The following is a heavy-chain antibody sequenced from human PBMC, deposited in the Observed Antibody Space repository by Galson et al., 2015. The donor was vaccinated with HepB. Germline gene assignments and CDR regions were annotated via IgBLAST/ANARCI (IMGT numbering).Heavy chain of an antibody. Sequence: SLRLSCAASGFTFSSYWMHWVRQAPGKGLVWVSRINSDGSSTSYADSVKGRFTISRDNAKNTLYLQMNSLRAEDTAVYYCAIRGYETEDYYYYGMDVWGQGTTVTVSS. V-gene: IGHV3-74*01. D-gene: IGHD5-12*01. CDR3: AIRGYETEDYYYYGMDV. CDR2: INSDGSST. CDR1: GFTFSSYW. J-gene: IGHJ6*02.